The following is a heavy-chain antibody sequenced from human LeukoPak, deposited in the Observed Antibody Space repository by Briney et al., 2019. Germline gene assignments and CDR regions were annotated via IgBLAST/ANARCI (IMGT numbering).Heavy chain of an antibody. CDR2: INTDGGST. Sequence: GGSLRLSCAASGFTFSNYWMHWVRQAPGKGLVWVSRINTDGGSTTYADSVKGRFTISRDNAKNTLYLHMNSLRAEDTAVYYCVFGYYYDSGSQYNWFDTWGQGTLVTVSS. CDR1: GFTFSNYW. D-gene: IGHD3-10*01. V-gene: IGHV3-74*01. J-gene: IGHJ5*02. CDR3: VFGYYYDSGSQYNWFDT.